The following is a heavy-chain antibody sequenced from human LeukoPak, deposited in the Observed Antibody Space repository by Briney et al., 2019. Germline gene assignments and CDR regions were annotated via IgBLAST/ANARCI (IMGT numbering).Heavy chain of an antibody. Sequence: PSQTLSLTCSVSGGSISSGDYYWSWIRQPPGKGLEWIGYIYNIGSTYYNPSLKSRLTISIDTSKNQFSLKLSSVTAADTAVYYCARKLGTKYFDHWGQGTLVTVSS. V-gene: IGHV4-30-4*01. J-gene: IGHJ4*02. CDR2: IYNIGST. CDR1: GGSISSGDYY. CDR3: ARKLGTKYFDH. D-gene: IGHD7-27*01.